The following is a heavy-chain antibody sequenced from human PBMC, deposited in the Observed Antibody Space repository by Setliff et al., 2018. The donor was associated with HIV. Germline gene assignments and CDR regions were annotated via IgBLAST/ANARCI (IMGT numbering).Heavy chain of an antibody. CDR3: ARVHDGTTTGAFDI. D-gene: IGHD3-22*01. J-gene: IGHJ3*02. Sequence: SVKVSCKAAGYTFTAYYMHWVRQAPGQGLEWMGIINPSGGGTNFAQKSQGRVTMTRDTSTSTVYMELNSPRSEDTAVYYCARVHDGTTTGAFDIGGQGTLVTV. CDR2: INPSGGGT. V-gene: IGHV1-46*01. CDR1: GYTFTAYY.